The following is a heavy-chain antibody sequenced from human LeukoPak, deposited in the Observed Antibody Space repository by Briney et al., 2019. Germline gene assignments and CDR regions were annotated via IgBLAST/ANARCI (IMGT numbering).Heavy chain of an antibody. Sequence: SETLSLTCTVSGGSINSSSYYWGWIRQPPGKGLEWIGSIYYSGSTYYNPSLKSRVTISVDTSKSQFSLKLSSVTAADTAVYYCARDNVTYYYGSGRLDWFDPWGQGTLVTVSS. CDR1: GGSINSSSYY. V-gene: IGHV4-39*02. CDR3: ARDNVTYYYGSGRLDWFDP. CDR2: IYYSGST. D-gene: IGHD3-10*01. J-gene: IGHJ5*02.